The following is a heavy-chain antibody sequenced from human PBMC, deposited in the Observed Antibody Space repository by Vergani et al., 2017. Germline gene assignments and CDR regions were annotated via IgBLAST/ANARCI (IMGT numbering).Heavy chain of an antibody. D-gene: IGHD2-2*01. Sequence: EVQLVESGGGLVQPGGSLRLSCAASGFTFSSYEMNWVRQAPGKGLEWVSYISSSGSTIYYADSVKGRFTISRDNAKNSLYLQMNSLRAEDTAVYYCARVSPPFCSSTSCYPYYMDVWGKGTTVTVSS. J-gene: IGHJ6*03. CDR1: GFTFSSYE. CDR2: ISSSGSTI. V-gene: IGHV3-48*03. CDR3: ARVSPPFCSSTSCYPYYMDV.